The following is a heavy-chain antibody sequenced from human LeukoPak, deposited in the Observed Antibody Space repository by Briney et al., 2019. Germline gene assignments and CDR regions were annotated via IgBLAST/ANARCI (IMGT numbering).Heavy chain of an antibody. J-gene: IGHJ3*01. CDR2: ISVYRGNR. V-gene: IGHV1-18*01. D-gene: IGHD3-22*01. Sequence: ASVKVSCKTSGYIFTSYGIGWVRQAPGQGLEWMGWISVYRGNRNFAQNLQGRVTLTTDTSTNTAYMELRSLTSDDTAVYYCGRVGYYNKGGGVFVVGARGKRARVFWASTRGQG. CDR3: GRVGYYNKGGGVFVVGARGKRARVFWAST. CDR1: GYIFTSYG.